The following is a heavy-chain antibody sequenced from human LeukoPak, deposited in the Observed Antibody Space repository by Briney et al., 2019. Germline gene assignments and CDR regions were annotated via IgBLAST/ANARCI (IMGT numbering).Heavy chain of an antibody. V-gene: IGHV3-7*03. D-gene: IGHD3-10*01. CDR1: GFTFSSYW. CDR3: ARDKAGWFGEFDY. J-gene: IGHJ4*02. CDR2: IKQDGSEK. Sequence: GGSLRLSCAASGFTFSSYWMSWVRQAPGKGLEWVANIKQDGSEKYYVDSVKGRFTISRDNAKNSLYLQMNSLRVEDTAVYYCARDKAGWFGEFDYWGQGALVTASS.